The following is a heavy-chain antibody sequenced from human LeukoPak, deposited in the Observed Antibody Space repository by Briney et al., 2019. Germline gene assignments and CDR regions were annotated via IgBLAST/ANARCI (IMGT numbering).Heavy chain of an antibody. V-gene: IGHV4-59*12. J-gene: IGHJ4*02. CDR1: GGSISSYY. CDR2: IYYSGNT. D-gene: IGHD3-22*01. CDR3: ARDRYYDSSGYYEGGFDY. Sequence: PSETLSLTCTVSGGSISSYYWSWIRQPPGKGLEWIGYIYYSGNTNYNSSLKSRVTISVDMTKNQFSLKLSSVTAADTAVYYCARDRYYDSSGYYEGGFDYWGQGTLVTVSS.